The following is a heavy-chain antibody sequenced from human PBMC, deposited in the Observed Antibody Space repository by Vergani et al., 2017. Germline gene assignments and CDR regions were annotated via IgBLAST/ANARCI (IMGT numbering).Heavy chain of an antibody. CDR3: ARVRGGSYHFDY. CDR1: GGSISSSSYY. D-gene: IGHD1-26*01. V-gene: IGHV4-39*07. CDR2: IYYSGGT. J-gene: IGHJ4*02. Sequence: QLQLHESGPGLVKPSETLSLICTVSGGSISSSSYYWGWIRQPPGKGLEWIGSIYYSGGTYYNPSLKSRVTISVDTSKNQFSLKLSSVTAADTAVYYCARVRGGSYHFDYWGQGTLVTVSS.